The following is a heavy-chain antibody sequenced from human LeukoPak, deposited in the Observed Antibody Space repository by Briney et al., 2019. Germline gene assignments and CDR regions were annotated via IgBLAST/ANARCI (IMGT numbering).Heavy chain of an antibody. CDR1: GYTFTGYY. CDR3: ARDKLATPPGLGY. D-gene: IGHD5-24*01. Sequence: ASVKVSCKASGYTFTGYYMHWVRQAPGQGLEWMGWINPNSGGTNYAQKFQGRVTMTRDTSISTAYMELSRLRSDDTAVYYCARDKLATPPGLGYWGQGTLVTASS. CDR2: INPNSGGT. J-gene: IGHJ4*02. V-gene: IGHV1-2*02.